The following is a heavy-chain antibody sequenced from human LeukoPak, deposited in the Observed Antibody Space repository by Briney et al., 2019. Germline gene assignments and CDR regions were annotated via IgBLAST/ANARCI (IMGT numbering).Heavy chain of an antibody. Sequence: SETLSLTCTVSGGSISSSSYYWGWIRQPPGKGLGWIGSIYYTGNTYYNPSLKSRVTISLDTSKNQFSLKLSSVTAADTAVYYCARGGDIVVVPAEGYMDVWGKGTTVTVSS. D-gene: IGHD2-2*01. V-gene: IGHV4-39*07. CDR1: GGSISSSSYY. CDR2: IYYTGNT. J-gene: IGHJ6*03. CDR3: ARGGDIVVVPAEGYMDV.